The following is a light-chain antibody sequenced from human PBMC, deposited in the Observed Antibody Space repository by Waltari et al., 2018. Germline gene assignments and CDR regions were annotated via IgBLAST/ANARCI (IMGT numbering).Light chain of an antibody. CDR1: QSVLDTSNHSNY. V-gene: IGKV4-1*01. J-gene: IGKJ1*01. Sequence: DIVMTQSPDSLAVSLGERANIHCKSSQSVLDTSNHSNYLGWYQQKPGHPPKLLIYGAATRESGVPDRFSCSGSGTDFPLTISTLQAEDVAIDYCQQYDHTPRTFGQGTKVEIK. CDR3: QQYDHTPRT. CDR2: GAA.